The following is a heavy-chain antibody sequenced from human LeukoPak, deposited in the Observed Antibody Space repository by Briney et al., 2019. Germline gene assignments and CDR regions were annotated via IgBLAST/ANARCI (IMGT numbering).Heavy chain of an antibody. D-gene: IGHD5-24*01. CDR2: IHYSGST. V-gene: IGHV4-59*08. CDR1: GGSISGYY. J-gene: IGHJ4*02. CDR3: ARGRWLQLPDY. Sequence: SETLSLTCTVSGGSISGYYWSWIRQPPGKGLEWIGYIHYSGSTNYNPSLKSRVTISLDTSKNQFSLKLSSVTAADTAVYYCARGRWLQLPDYWGQGTLVTVSS.